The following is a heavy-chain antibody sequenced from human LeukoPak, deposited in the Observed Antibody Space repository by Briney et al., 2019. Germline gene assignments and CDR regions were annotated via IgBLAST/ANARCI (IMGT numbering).Heavy chain of an antibody. V-gene: IGHV3-48*03. Sequence: GGSLRLSCAASGFTFSSYEMNWVRQAPGKGLEWVSYISGSGSTIYYADSVKGRFTISRDNAKNSLYLQMNSLRAEDTAVYYCARGYRSAARRLLPMDVWGKGTTVTVSS. CDR2: ISGSGSTI. CDR1: GFTFSSYE. D-gene: IGHD6-6*01. J-gene: IGHJ6*03. CDR3: ARGYRSAARRLLPMDV.